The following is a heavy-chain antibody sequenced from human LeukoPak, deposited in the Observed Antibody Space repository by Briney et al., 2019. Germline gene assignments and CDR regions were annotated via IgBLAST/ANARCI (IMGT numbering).Heavy chain of an antibody. D-gene: IGHD1-26*01. CDR3: AKDRVRLSGSYFSGYYYYYYGMDV. V-gene: IGHV3-30*18. CDR2: ISYDGSDK. Sequence: GRSLRLSCAASGFTFSSYGMHWVRQAPGKGLEWVAVISYDGSDKYYADSVRGRFTISRDNSKNTLYLQMNSLRAEDTAVYYCAKDRVRLSGSYFSGYYYYYYGMDVWGQGTTVTVSS. J-gene: IGHJ6*02. CDR1: GFTFSSYG.